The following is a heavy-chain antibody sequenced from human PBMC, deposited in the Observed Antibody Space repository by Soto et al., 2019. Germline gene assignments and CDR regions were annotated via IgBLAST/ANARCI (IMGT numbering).Heavy chain of an antibody. CDR2: IYYSGST. Sequence: GGSISSGDYYWSWIRQPPGKGLEWIGYIYYSGSTYYNPSLKSRVTISVDTSKNQFSLKLSSVTAADTAVYYCARDHYVYDILTGYGYYYGMDVWGQGTTVTVSS. D-gene: IGHD3-9*01. J-gene: IGHJ6*02. CDR1: GGSISSGDYY. V-gene: IGHV4-30-4*01. CDR3: ARDHYVYDILTGYGYYYGMDV.